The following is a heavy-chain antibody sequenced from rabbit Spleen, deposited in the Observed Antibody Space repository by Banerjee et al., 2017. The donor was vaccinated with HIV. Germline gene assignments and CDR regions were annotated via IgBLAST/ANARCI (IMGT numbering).Heavy chain of an antibody. CDR3: ARDLGGVIGWNFKL. Sequence: QEQLEESGGDLVKPEGSLTLTCKVSGFSFNNGYVMCWVRQAPGKGLEWIACINSFTGKAVYATWAKGRFTISKASSTTVTLQMTSLTAADTATYFCARDLGGVIGWNFKLWGPGTLVTVS. CDR2: INSFTGKA. V-gene: IGHV1S45*01. CDR1: GFSFNNGYV. D-gene: IGHD1-1*01. J-gene: IGHJ4*01.